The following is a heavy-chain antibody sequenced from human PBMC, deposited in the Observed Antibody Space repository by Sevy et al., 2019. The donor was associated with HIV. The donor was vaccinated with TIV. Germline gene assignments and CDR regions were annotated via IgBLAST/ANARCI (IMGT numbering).Heavy chain of an antibody. J-gene: IGHJ6*02. Sequence: GGSLRLSCAASGFTFSRYSMNWVRQAPGKGLEWISCISGNSAAINYADSVKGRFTVSRDNDNDALYLQLNSLRYDDTALYYCARGPDCGGDCDIGFYYPLDVWGQGTTVTVSS. CDR1: GFTFSRYS. V-gene: IGHV3-48*02. D-gene: IGHD2-21*02. CDR2: ISGNSAAI. CDR3: ARGPDCGGDCDIGFYYPLDV.